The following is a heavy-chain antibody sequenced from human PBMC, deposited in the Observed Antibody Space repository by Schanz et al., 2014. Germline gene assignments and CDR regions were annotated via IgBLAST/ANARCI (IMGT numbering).Heavy chain of an antibody. D-gene: IGHD5-12*01. CDR3: ARDFSAYVGNYFDY. V-gene: IGHV1-18*01. CDR1: GYNITSND. Sequence: QGHLVQSGAEVKKPGASVKVSCTASGYNITSNDVTWARQATGQGLEWMGWINGYNGHTLYAQKFQGRVTMTTDASTSTSYMELTSLRCDDTAVYYCARDFSAYVGNYFDYWGQGTLVTVSS. J-gene: IGHJ4*02. CDR2: INGYNGHT.